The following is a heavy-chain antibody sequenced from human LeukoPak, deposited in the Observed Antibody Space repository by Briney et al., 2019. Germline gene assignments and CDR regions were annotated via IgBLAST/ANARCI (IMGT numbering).Heavy chain of an antibody. J-gene: IGHJ5*02. CDR2: IHHSGST. V-gene: IGHV4-34*01. Sequence: SETLSLTCAVYGGSFSGYYWSWIRQPPGKGLEWIAEIHHSGSTNYNPSLKSRVTISLDTSNNQFSLRLNSVTAADTAVYYCARGLRKLDPWGQGTLVTVSS. CDR3: ARGLRKLDP. CDR1: GGSFSGYY.